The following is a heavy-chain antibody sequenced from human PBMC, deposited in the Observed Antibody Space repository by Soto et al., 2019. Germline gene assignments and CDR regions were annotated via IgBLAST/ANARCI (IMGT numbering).Heavy chain of an antibody. Sequence: SSAASGLSFSSHWLLLVRQAHGEGLEWVSAIGAADDPYYIASVKGRFTVSRDNAKNTLYLQMNALRAEDTAVYYCARDGSTETTNFHYAMDVWGQGTTVPVSS. CDR1: GLSFSSHW. D-gene: IGHD4-17*01. J-gene: IGHJ6*02. CDR3: ARDGSTETTNFHYAMDV. CDR2: IGAADDP. V-gene: IGHV3-13*05.